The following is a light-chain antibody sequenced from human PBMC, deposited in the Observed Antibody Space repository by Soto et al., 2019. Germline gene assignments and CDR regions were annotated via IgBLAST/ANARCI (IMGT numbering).Light chain of an antibody. J-gene: IGKJ1*01. CDR3: QQYSNWPPWT. CDR2: GAV. Sequence: VMTQSPATLSVSPGERATLSCRASESVGGNLAWYQQKPGQAPRLLIYGAVKRATGVPARFSGSGSGTDFTLTISRLQPEDFAVYYCQQYSNWPPWTFGQGTKVDIK. V-gene: IGKV3-15*01. CDR1: ESVGGN.